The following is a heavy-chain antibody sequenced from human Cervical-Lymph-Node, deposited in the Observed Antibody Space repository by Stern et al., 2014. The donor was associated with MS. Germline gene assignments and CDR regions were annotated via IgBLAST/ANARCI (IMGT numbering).Heavy chain of an antibody. CDR3: ARATSDYIWGTYRFLDS. J-gene: IGHJ4*02. D-gene: IGHD3-16*02. V-gene: IGHV1-69*01. CDR1: GGTISDYI. CDR2: IIHMFGIA. Sequence: VQLVESGAEVKKPGSSVQVSCKASGGTISDYIIGWVRQAPGQGLEWFGVIIHMFGIANYAEKFQDRVTITADEYTSTAYMDLSSLRSEDTAVYYCARATSDYIWGTYRFLDSWGQGTLVIVSS.